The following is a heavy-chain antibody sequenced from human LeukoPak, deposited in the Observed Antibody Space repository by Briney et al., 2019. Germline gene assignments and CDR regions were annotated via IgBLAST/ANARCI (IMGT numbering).Heavy chain of an antibody. V-gene: IGHV4-34*01. D-gene: IGHD3-3*01. CDR3: ARDITYYDFWSGYYTYYFDY. J-gene: IGHJ4*02. CDR2: INHSGST. Sequence: SETLSLTCAVYGGSFSGYYWSWIRQPPGKGLEWIGEINHSGSTNYNPSLKSRVTISVDTSKNQFSLKLSSVTAADTAVYYCARDITYYDFWSGYYTYYFDYWGQGTLVTVSS. CDR1: GGSFSGYY.